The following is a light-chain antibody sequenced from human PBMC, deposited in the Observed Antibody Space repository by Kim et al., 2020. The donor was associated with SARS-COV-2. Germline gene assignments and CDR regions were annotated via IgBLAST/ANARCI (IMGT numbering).Light chain of an antibody. J-gene: IGKJ1*01. CDR3: QHSWT. CDR1: QRISSY. V-gene: IGKV1-39*01. CDR2: AAS. Sequence: SSLSASVGDRVTITCRASQRISSYLNWYQQTPGNAPNLPIYAASTLQSGVPSRFSGSGYGTDFTLTISSLQPEDFASYYCQHSWTFGQGTKVDIK.